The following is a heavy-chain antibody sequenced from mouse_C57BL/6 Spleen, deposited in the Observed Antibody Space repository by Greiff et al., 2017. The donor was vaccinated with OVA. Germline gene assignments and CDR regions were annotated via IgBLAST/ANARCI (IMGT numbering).Heavy chain of an antibody. D-gene: IGHD1-1*01. V-gene: IGHV1-82*01. J-gene: IGHJ4*01. Sequence: VQLQQSGPELVKPGASVQISCKASGYAFSSSWMNWVKQRPGKGLEWIGRIYPGDGDTNYNGKFKGKATLTADKSSSTAYMQLSSLTSEDSAVYFCAPSYYGSSDYAMDYWGQGTSVTVSS. CDR1: GYAFSSSW. CDR2: IYPGDGDT. CDR3: APSYYGSSDYAMDY.